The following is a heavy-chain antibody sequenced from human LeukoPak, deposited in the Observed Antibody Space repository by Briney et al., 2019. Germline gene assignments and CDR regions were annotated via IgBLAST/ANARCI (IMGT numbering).Heavy chain of an antibody. CDR3: ARVLDSSGYYAEVAFDI. V-gene: IGHV4-31*03. CDR1: GGSNSSGGYY. CDR2: IYYSGST. Sequence: PSETLSLTCTVSGGSNSSGGYYWSWIRQHPGKGLEWIGYIYYSGSTYYNPSLKSRVTISVDTSKNQFSLKLSSVTAADTAVYYCARVLDSSGYYAEVAFDIWGQGTMVCVSS. J-gene: IGHJ3*02. D-gene: IGHD3-22*01.